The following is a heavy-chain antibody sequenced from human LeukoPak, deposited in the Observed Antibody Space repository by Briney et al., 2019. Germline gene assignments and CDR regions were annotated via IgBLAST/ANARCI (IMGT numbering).Heavy chain of an antibody. CDR3: AREQDHQLLSGRWFDP. J-gene: IGHJ5*02. CDR1: GGSISSGGYY. V-gene: IGHV4-31*03. CDR2: IYYSGST. Sequence: PSQTLSLTCTVPGGSISSGGYYWSWIRQHPGKGLEWIGYIYYSGSTYYNPSLKSRVTISVDTSKNQFSLKLSSVTAADTAVYYCAREQDHQLLSGRWFDPWGQGTLVTVSS. D-gene: IGHD2-2*01.